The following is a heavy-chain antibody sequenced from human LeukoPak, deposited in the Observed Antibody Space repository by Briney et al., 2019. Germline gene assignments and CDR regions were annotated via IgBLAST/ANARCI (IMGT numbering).Heavy chain of an antibody. CDR1: GFTFSSYA. D-gene: IGHD3-22*01. J-gene: IGHJ3*02. Sequence: PGGSLRLSCAASGFTFSSYAMSWVRQAPGKGLEWVSAISGSGGSTYYADSVKGRFAISRDNSKNTLYLQMNSLRAEDTAVYYCAKRRITMIVVVSDAFDIWGQGTMVTVSS. CDR3: AKRRITMIVVVSDAFDI. V-gene: IGHV3-23*01. CDR2: ISGSGGST.